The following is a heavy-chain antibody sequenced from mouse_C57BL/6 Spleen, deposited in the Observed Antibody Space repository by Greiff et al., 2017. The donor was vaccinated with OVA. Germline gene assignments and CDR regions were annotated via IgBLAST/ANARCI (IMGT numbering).Heavy chain of an antibody. CDR1: GFTFSSYA. D-gene: IGHD1-1*02. CDR3: ARANYDYYAMDY. Sequence: EVKLVESGGGLVKPGGSLKLSCAASGFTFSSYAMSWVRQTPEKRLEWVATISDGGSYTYYPDNVKGRFTISRDNAKNNLYLQMSHLKSEDTAMYYCARANYDYYAMDYWGQGTSVTVSS. J-gene: IGHJ4*01. V-gene: IGHV5-4*03. CDR2: ISDGGSYT.